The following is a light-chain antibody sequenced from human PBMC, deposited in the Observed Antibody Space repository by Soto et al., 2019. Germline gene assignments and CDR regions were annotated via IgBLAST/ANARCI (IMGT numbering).Light chain of an antibody. CDR3: SSYSITTAYL. J-gene: IGLJ1*01. CDR2: SNS. V-gene: IGLV1-44*01. Sequence: QSVLTQPPSASGTPGQRVTISCSGSNSNIGSNAVNWYQHLPGTAPKLLIYSNSQRPSGVPDRFSGSKSGTSASLAISGLQSEDEADYFCSSYSITTAYLFGTGTKLTVL. CDR1: NSNIGSNA.